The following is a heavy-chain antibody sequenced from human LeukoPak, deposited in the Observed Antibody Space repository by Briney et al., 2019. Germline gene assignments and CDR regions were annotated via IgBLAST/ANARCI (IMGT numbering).Heavy chain of an antibody. CDR3: AGSPVSGSYPDY. Sequence: ASVKVSCKASGYTFTSYGISWVRQAPGQGLEWMGWISAYNGNTNYAQKFQGRVTMTTDTSTSTAYMELRSLRSEDTALYYCAGSPVSGSYPDYWGQGTLVTVSS. J-gene: IGHJ4*02. CDR2: ISAYNGNT. D-gene: IGHD3-10*01. V-gene: IGHV1-18*01. CDR1: GYTFTSYG.